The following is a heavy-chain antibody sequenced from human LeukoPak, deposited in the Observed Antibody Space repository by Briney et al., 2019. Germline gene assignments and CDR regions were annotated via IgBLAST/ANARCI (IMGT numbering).Heavy chain of an antibody. Sequence: GGSLRLSCAASGFTFSSYAMSWVRQAPGKGLEWVSAISGSGGSTYYADSVKGRSTISRDNSKNTLYLQMNSLRAEDTAVYYCAKGYLKSILTGYDYWGQGTLVTVSS. CDR1: GFTFSSYA. V-gene: IGHV3-23*01. CDR2: ISGSGGST. D-gene: IGHD3-9*01. J-gene: IGHJ4*02. CDR3: AKGYLKSILTGYDY.